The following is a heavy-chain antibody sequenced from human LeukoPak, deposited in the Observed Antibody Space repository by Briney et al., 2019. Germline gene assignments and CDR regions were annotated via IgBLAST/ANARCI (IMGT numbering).Heavy chain of an antibody. CDR1: GGSISSSNW. J-gene: IGHJ4*02. CDR2: IYHSGST. CDR3: ARQRLYYYDRAFDY. D-gene: IGHD3-22*01. V-gene: IGHV4-4*02. Sequence: PSGTLSLTCAVSGGSISSSNWWSWVRQPPGKGLEWIGEIYHSGSTNYNPSLKSRVTISVDTSKNQFSLKLSSVTAADTAVYYCARQRLYYYDRAFDYWGQGTLVTVSS.